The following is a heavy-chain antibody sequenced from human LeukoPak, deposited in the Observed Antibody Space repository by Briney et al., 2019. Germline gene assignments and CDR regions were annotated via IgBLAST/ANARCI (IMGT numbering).Heavy chain of an antibody. D-gene: IGHD3-10*01. J-gene: IGHJ5*02. V-gene: IGHV5-51*01. CDR1: GYSFTTYW. CDR3: ARLFSIYYGSGSMRGWFDP. Sequence: GESLKISFKGSGYSFTTYWIGWVRQIPGKGLGWVGIIFPCNTETRYSPPFQGQVTISADKSISTAYLQWSSLKASDTAMYYCARLFSIYYGSGSMRGWFDPWGQGTLVTVSS. CDR2: IFPCNTET.